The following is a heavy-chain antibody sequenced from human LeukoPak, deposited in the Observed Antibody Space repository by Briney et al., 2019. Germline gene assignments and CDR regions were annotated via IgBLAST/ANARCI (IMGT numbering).Heavy chain of an antibody. CDR2: ISGSGGST. Sequence: GGSLRLSCAASGFTFSSYAMSWVRQAPGKGLEWVSAISGSGGSTYYADSVKGRFTISRDNSKNTLYLQMNSLRAEDTAVYYCAKRYCSSTSCSLFDYWGQGTLVTVSS. D-gene: IGHD2-2*01. CDR1: GFTFSSYA. J-gene: IGHJ4*02. V-gene: IGHV3-23*01. CDR3: AKRYCSSTSCSLFDY.